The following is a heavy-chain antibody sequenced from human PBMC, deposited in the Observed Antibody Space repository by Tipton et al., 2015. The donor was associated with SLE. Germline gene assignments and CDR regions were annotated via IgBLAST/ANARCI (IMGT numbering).Heavy chain of an antibody. Sequence: TLSLTYTVSGGSISSYYWSWIRQPPGKGLEWIGYIYYSGSTNYNPSLKSRVTISVDTSKNQFSLKLSSVTAADTAVYYCARDRAGPGGAFDIWGQGTMVTVSS. J-gene: IGHJ3*02. CDR2: IYYSGST. V-gene: IGHV4-59*01. D-gene: IGHD3-10*01. CDR1: GGSISSYY. CDR3: ARDRAGPGGAFDI.